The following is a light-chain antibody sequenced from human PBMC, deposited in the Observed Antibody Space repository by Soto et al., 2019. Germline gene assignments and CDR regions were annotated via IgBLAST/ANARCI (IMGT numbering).Light chain of an antibody. V-gene: IGLV2-8*01. CDR2: EVS. Sequence: QSALTQPPSASGSPGQSVTISCTGTSSDVGDYNYVSWYQQHPGKAPQLMIYEVSKRPSGVPDRFSGSKSGNTASLTVSGLQAEDEADYYCSSYAGSTPSFGGGTKLTVL. CDR3: SSYAGSTPS. J-gene: IGLJ2*01. CDR1: SSDVGDYNY.